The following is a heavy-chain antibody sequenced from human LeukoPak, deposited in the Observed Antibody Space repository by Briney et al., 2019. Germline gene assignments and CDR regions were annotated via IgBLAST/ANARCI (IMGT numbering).Heavy chain of an antibody. D-gene: IGHD3-22*01. J-gene: IGHJ6*03. CDR2: ISSSSSYI. CDR3: ARDHNMAYYFDSSGYYGGYYYYYMDV. CDR1: GFTFSSYS. Sequence: GGSLRLSCAASGFTFSSYSMNWVRQAPGKGLEWVSSISSSSSYIYYADSVKGRFTISRDNAKNSLYLQMNSLRAEDTAVYYCARDHNMAYYFDSSGYYGGYYYYYMDVWGKGTTVTVSS. V-gene: IGHV3-21*01.